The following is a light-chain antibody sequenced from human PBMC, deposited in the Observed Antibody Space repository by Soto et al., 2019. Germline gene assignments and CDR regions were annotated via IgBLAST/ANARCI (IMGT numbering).Light chain of an antibody. J-gene: IGKJ4*01. CDR1: QGISGW. CDR3: QQATISQLT. CDR2: AAS. Sequence: DIQMTQSPSSVSASVGDRVTITCRASQGISGWLAWYQQKPGKAPKLLIYAASTLQSGVPSRFSGGRSGTDFPLTINSLQPEDFATYYCQQATISQLTFGGGTKVEIK. V-gene: IGKV1-12*01.